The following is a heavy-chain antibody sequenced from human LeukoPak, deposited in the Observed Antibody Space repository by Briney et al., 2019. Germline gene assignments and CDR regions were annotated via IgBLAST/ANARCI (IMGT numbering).Heavy chain of an antibody. Sequence: PSGGSLRLSCVASGFTFSSYEMNWLRQSPGKGLEWVSFISGSGTTMYYADSVKGRFTISRDNAKNSLYLQMNSLRAEDTAVYYCARPVQWLPYWGQGTLVTVSS. V-gene: IGHV3-48*03. J-gene: IGHJ4*02. D-gene: IGHD6-19*01. CDR2: ISGSGTTM. CDR3: ARPVQWLPY. CDR1: GFTFSSYE.